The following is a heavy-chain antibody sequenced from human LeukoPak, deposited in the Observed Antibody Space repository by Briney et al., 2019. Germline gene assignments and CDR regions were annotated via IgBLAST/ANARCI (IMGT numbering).Heavy chain of an antibody. CDR3: ARLKDGSIDY. CDR2: IHGAGTT. Sequence: GGSLRLSCAASGFTFSSYSMIWVRQAPGKGLEWVSIIHGAGTTDYADSVQGRFTISRDNSKNTLYLQMNSLRAEDTAVYYCARLKDGSIDYWGQGTLVTVSS. D-gene: IGHD5-24*01. CDR1: GFTFSSYS. J-gene: IGHJ4*02. V-gene: IGHV3-53*01.